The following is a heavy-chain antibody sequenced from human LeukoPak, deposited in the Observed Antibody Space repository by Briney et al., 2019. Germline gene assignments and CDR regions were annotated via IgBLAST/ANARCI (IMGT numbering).Heavy chain of an antibody. CDR2: IYSGGTT. CDR1: GFTVSTNY. J-gene: IGHJ4*02. CDR3: ARTYYYDSSGPD. Sequence: GGSLRLSCAASGFTVSTNYLSWDRQAPGKGLEWVSVIYSGGTTHYADSVKGRFTISRDNSKNTLYLQMNSLRVEDTAVYYCARTYYYDSSGPDWGQGTLVTVSS. D-gene: IGHD3-22*01. V-gene: IGHV3-66*01.